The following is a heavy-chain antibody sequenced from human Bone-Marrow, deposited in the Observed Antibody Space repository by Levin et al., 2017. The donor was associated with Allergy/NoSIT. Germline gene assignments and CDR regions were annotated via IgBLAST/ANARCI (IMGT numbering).Heavy chain of an antibody. CDR1: GFTFSAYA. CDR2: IPYDGSNK. D-gene: IGHD2-2*01. CDR3: VRDPRGYCSTTRCSALGWFDP. J-gene: IGHJ5*02. V-gene: IGHV3-30-3*01. Sequence: GGSLRLSCAASGFTFSAYAMHWVRQAPGKGLEWVAIIPYDGSNKYYADSVKGRFTISRDNSKNTLYLQMNSLGAEDSAVYYCVRDPRGYCSTTRCSALGWFDPWGQGTLVTVSS.